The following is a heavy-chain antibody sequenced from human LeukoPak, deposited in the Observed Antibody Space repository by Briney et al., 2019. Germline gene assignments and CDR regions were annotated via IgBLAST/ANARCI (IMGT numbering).Heavy chain of an antibody. V-gene: IGHV3-33*06. CDR3: AKSKEYSGYDFKFDY. Sequence: GGSLRLSCAASGFTFSSYGMPWVRQAPGKGLEWVAVIWYDGSNKYYADSVKGRFTISRDNSKNTLYLQMNSLRAEDTAVYYCAKSKEYSGYDFKFDYWGQGTLVTVSS. D-gene: IGHD5-12*01. CDR1: GFTFSSYG. J-gene: IGHJ4*02. CDR2: IWYDGSNK.